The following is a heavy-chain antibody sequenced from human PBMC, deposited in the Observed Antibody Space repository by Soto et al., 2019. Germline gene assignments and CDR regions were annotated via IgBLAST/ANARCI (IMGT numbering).Heavy chain of an antibody. CDR2: INAGNGNT. CDR1: GYTFTSYA. D-gene: IGHD6-19*01. CDR3: AREDSGWYLSGAFDI. Sequence: ASVKVSCKASGYTFTSYAMHRVRQAPGQRLEWMGWINAGNGNTKYSQKFQGRVTITRDTSASTAYMELSSLRSEDTAVYYCAREDSGWYLSGAFDIWGQGTMVTVSS. J-gene: IGHJ3*02. V-gene: IGHV1-3*01.